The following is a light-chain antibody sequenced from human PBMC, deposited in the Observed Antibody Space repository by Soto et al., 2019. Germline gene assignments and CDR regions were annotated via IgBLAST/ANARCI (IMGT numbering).Light chain of an antibody. CDR1: SGHSSYI. CDR2: LEGSGSY. V-gene: IGLV4-60*02. CDR3: ETWESNILV. Sequence: QSVLTQSSSASASLGSSVKLTCTLSSGHSSYIIAWHQQQPGKAPRYLMKLEGSGSYNKGSGVPDRFSGSSSGADRYLTISNLQFEDEADSYCETWESNILVFGGGTPLTVL. J-gene: IGLJ7*01.